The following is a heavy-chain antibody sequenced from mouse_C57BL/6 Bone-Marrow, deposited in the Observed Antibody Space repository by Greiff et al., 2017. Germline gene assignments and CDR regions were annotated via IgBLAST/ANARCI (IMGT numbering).Heavy chain of an antibody. V-gene: IGHV1-15*01. CDR3: TRLWYLDY. J-gene: IGHJ2*01. D-gene: IGHD2-1*01. CDR1: GYTFTDYE. CDR2: IDPETGGT. Sequence: VKLMESGAELVRPGASVTLSCKASGYTFTDYEMHWVKQTPVHGLEWIGAIDPETGGTAYNQKFKGKAILTADKASSTAYMELRSLTAEDSAVYYCTRLWYLDYWGQGTTLTVSS.